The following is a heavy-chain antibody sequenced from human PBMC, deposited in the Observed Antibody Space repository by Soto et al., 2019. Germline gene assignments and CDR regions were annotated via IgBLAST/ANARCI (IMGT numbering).Heavy chain of an antibody. CDR3: AKEGTTCPYNWFDS. Sequence: EVQLLESGGGLVQPGGSLRLSCAASGFTFSNYAMSWVRQAPGKGLEWVSGLSDGGGSTFYADSVKGRFTISRDNAKNTVYLQMSRLRAEDTAVYSCAKEGTTCPYNWFDSWGQGPLVTVSS. CDR2: LSDGGGST. D-gene: IGHD4-17*01. V-gene: IGHV3-23*01. CDR1: GFTFSNYA. J-gene: IGHJ5*01.